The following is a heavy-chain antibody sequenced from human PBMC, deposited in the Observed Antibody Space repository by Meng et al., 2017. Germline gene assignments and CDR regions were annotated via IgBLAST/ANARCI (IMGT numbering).Heavy chain of an antibody. Sequence: VQVGGVGGGVGKLGGCRKLSGAASGLTFRANYIGWIGQAQGKGLGGVCRIKRKTDDETTDYAAPVKGRFTISREESKNTLYLQMNSLKTEDTAVYYCTTDLSPPFDYGGQGTLVTVSS. CDR1: GLTFRANY. CDR2: IKRKTDDETT. V-gene: IGHV3-15*01. CDR3: TTDLSPPFDY. J-gene: IGHJ4*02.